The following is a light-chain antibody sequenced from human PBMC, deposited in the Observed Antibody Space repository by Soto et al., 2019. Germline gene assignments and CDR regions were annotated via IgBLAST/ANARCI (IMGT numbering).Light chain of an antibody. J-gene: IGLJ1*01. V-gene: IGLV2-14*01. CDR3: CSYTTSNTRQIV. CDR2: DVS. CDR1: SSDVGGYNY. Sequence: QSALTQPASVSGSPGQSITISCTGTSSDVGGYNYVSWYQQHPGKAPKFMIYDVSNRPSGVSNRFSGSKSGNTASLTISWLQAEDEADYYCCSYTTSNTRQIVFGTGTKVTVL.